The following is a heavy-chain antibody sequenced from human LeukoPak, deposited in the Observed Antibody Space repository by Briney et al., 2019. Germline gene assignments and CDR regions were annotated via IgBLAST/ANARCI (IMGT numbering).Heavy chain of an antibody. CDR3: ARARSSYGYGDALDI. J-gene: IGHJ3*02. D-gene: IGHD5-18*01. Sequence: PGGSLRLSCAASGFTVNSNYMSWVRQAPGKGLEWVSVIYSGGDTYYADSVKGRFTISRDNSKNTLYLQMNSLRAEDTAVYYCARARSSYGYGDALDIWGQGTMVTVSS. CDR1: GFTVNSNY. CDR2: IYSGGDT. V-gene: IGHV3-66*01.